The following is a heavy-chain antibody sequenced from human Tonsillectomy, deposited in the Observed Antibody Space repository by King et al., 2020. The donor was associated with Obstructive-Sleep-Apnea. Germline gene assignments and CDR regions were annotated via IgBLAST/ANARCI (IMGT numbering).Heavy chain of an antibody. D-gene: IGHD4-23*01. CDR1: GFTFDDYA. J-gene: IGHJ2*01. CDR2: ISWNSGSI. CDR3: AKKGSTTVVRNWYFDL. Sequence: DVQLVESGGGLVQPGRSLRLSCAASGFTFDDYAMHWVRQAPGKGLEWVSGISWNSGSIGYADSVKGRFTISRDNAKNSLYLQMNSLRAEETALYYCAKKGSTTVVRNWYFDLWGRGTLVTVSS. V-gene: IGHV3-9*01.